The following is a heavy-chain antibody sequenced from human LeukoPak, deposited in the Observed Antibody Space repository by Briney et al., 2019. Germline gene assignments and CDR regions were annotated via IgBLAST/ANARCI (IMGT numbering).Heavy chain of an antibody. CDR2: IYYSGST. V-gene: IGHV4-31*03. CDR3: ARDRHFRLWFANSIGY. CDR1: GGSISSGGYY. D-gene: IGHD3-10*01. J-gene: IGHJ4*02. Sequence: SQTLSLTCTVSGGSISSGGYYWSWIRQHPGKGLEWIGYIYYSGSTYYNPSLKSRVTISVDTSKNQFSLKLSSATAADTAVYYCARDRHFRLWFANSIGYWGQGTLVTVSS.